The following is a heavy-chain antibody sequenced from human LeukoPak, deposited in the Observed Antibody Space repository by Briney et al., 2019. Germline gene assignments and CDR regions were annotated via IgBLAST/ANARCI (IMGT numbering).Heavy chain of an antibody. CDR3: ARRASGMDV. V-gene: IGHV5-51*01. J-gene: IGHJ6*02. CDR2: VYPGDSDT. Sequence: GESLKISCKGSGYSFNTYWIAWVRQMPGKGLEVMGIVYPGDSDTRYSPSFQGQVTISDDKSISTAYLQWNSLKASDTAMYYCARRASGMDVWGQGTTVTVSS. CDR1: GYSFNTYW.